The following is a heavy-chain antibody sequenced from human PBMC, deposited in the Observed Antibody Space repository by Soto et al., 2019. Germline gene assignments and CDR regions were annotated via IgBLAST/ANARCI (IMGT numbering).Heavy chain of an antibody. J-gene: IGHJ4*02. Sequence: QVHLVQSGAEVKKPGASVKVSCKGSGYAFTTYGITWVRQAPGQGLEWMGWISAHNVNTNYAQKLQGRVIVTRETSTSTAYMELRSLRYDDTAGYYCARGRYGDYWGQGALVNVSS. CDR3: ARGRYGDY. V-gene: IGHV1-18*01. CDR1: GYAFTTYG. CDR2: ISAHNVNT. D-gene: IGHD1-1*01.